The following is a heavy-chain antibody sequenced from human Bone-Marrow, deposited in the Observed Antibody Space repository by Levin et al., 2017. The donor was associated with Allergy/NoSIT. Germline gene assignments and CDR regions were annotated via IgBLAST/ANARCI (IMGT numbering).Heavy chain of an antibody. J-gene: IGHJ6*03. D-gene: IGHD6-13*01. CDR2: VYYSGST. V-gene: IGHV4-59*01. Sequence: ESLKISCFVSGDSINGYYWSWIRQPPGKGLEWIGYVYYSGSTNYNPSLKSRLTISVDTAKNQFSLKVSSVTAADTAVYYCARLGKVAAAGPNSYHSMDVWGKGITVTVSS. CDR1: GDSINGYY. CDR3: ARLGKVAAAGPNSYHSMDV.